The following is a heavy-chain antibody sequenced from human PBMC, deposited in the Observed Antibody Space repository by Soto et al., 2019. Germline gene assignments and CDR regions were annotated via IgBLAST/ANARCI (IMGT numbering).Heavy chain of an antibody. J-gene: IGHJ4*02. Sequence: PGGSLRLSCAASGFTVSSSAMTWVHQAQGKGLEWVSAISGSGGSTYYADSVKGRFTISRDNSKNTLYLQMNSLRAEDTAVYYCAKDPNLEVSYYYDSSGSPAFDYWGQGTTVTVSS. CDR3: AKDPNLEVSYYYDSSGSPAFDY. D-gene: IGHD3-22*01. V-gene: IGHV3-23*01. CDR2: ISGSGGST. CDR1: GFTVSSSA.